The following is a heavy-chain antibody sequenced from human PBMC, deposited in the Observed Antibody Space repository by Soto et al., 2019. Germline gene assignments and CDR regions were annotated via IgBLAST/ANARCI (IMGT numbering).Heavy chain of an antibody. D-gene: IGHD5-18*01. Sequence: GASVKVSCKASGGTFSSYAISWVRQAPGQGLEWMGGIIPIFGTANYAQKFQGRVTITADESTSTAYMELSSLRSEDTAVYYCARSGVQLWSYNWFDPWGQGTLVTVSS. J-gene: IGHJ5*02. CDR3: ARSGVQLWSYNWFDP. CDR1: GGTFSSYA. V-gene: IGHV1-69*13. CDR2: IIPIFGTA.